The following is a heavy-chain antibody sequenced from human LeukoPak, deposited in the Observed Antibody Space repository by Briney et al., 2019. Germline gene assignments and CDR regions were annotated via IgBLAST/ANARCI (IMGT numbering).Heavy chain of an antibody. V-gene: IGHV3-33*01. D-gene: IGHD2-15*01. CDR2: IWYDGSNK. CDR1: GFTFSSYG. Sequence: PGGSLRLSCAASGFTFSSYGMHWVRQAPGKGLEWVAVIWYDGSNKYYADSVKGRFTISRDNSKNTLYLQMNSLRAKDTAVYYCARALDSPYYFDYWGQGTLVTVSS. J-gene: IGHJ4*02. CDR3: ARALDSPYYFDY.